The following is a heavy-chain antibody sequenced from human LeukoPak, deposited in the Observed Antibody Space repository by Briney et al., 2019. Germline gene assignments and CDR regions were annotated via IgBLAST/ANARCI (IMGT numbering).Heavy chain of an antibody. J-gene: IGHJ3*02. CDR3: ARIPGNDAFDI. V-gene: IGHV2-70*11. Sequence: SGPALVKPTQTLTLTCTFSGFSLRTRGMCVSWIRQPPGKALEWLSRIDWDDDKYYSTSLKTRLTISKDTSKNQVVLTMTNMDPVDTATYYCARIPGNDAFDIWGQGTMVTVSS. CDR2: IDWDDDK. D-gene: IGHD1-14*01. CDR1: GFSLRTRGMC.